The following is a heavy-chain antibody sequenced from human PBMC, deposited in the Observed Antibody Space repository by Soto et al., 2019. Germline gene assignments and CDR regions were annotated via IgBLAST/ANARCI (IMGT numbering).Heavy chain of an antibody. J-gene: IGHJ4*02. V-gene: IGHV1-18*01. CDR1: GYTFTSYG. CDR3: AGEYGSGSRFDS. Sequence: QVQLVQSGAEVKKPGASVKVSCKASGYTFTSYGISWVRQAPGQGIEWMGWISAYNGNTNYAQKLEGRVTMTTDTTRSAAYMERRSWRSDDTAVYSGAGEYGSGSRFDSWGQGTLVTVSS. D-gene: IGHD3-10*01. CDR2: ISAYNGNT.